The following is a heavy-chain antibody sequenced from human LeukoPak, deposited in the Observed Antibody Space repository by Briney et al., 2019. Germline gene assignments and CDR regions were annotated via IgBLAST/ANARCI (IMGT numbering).Heavy chain of an antibody. CDR2: IYYSGST. D-gene: IGHD6-13*01. Sequence: KPSETLSLTCTVSGGSISSYYWSWIRQPPGKGLEWIGYIYYSGSTNYNPSLKSRVTISVDTSKNQFSLKLSSVTAADTAVYYCARQAYSSNLGWFDPWGQGTLVTVSS. CDR3: ARQAYSSNLGWFDP. V-gene: IGHV4-59*08. J-gene: IGHJ5*02. CDR1: GGSISSYY.